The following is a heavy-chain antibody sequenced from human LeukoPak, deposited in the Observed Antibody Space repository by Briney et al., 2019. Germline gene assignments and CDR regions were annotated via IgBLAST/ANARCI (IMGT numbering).Heavy chain of an antibody. Sequence: GGSLRLSCAASGFTFSSYSMNWVRQAPGKGLEWVSYISSSSSTIYYADSVKGRFTISRDNAKNSLYLQMNSLRAEDTAVYYCARDPSPLIVVVPVLQRFDPWGQGTLVTVSS. J-gene: IGHJ5*02. V-gene: IGHV3-48*01. D-gene: IGHD2-2*01. CDR1: GFTFSSYS. CDR3: ARDPSPLIVVVPVLQRFDP. CDR2: ISSSSSTI.